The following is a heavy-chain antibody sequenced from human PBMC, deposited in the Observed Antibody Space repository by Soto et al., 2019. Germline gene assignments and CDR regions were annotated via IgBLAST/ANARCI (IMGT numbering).Heavy chain of an antibody. CDR1: GYSFTSYT. V-gene: IGHV1-3*04. D-gene: IGHD2-2*01. Sequence: ASVKVSCKSSGYSFTSYTMHWVRQAPGQGLEWMGWINTDKGITEYSQKFQGRVTITRDTSASTTYMELTGLRYDDTAVYYCARVGTNYWGQ. J-gene: IGHJ4*01. CDR2: INTDKGIT. CDR3: ARVGTNY.